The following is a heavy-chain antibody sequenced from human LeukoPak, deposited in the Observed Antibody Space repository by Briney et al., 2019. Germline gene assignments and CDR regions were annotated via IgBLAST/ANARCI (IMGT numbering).Heavy chain of an antibody. CDR2: IIPILGIA. J-gene: IGHJ3*02. CDR3: AREYWDYGVSDAFDI. V-gene: IGHV1-69*04. CDR1: GGTFSSYA. D-gene: IGHD4-17*01. Sequence: GASVKVSCKASGGTFSSYAISWVRQAPGQGLEWMGRIIPILGIANYAQKFQGRVTITADKSTSTAYMELSSLRSEDTAVYYCAREYWDYGVSDAFDIWGQGTMVTVSS.